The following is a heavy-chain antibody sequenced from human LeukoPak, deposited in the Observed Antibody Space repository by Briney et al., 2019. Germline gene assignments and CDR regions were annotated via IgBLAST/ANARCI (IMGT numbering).Heavy chain of an antibody. CDR1: GFTFSSYG. D-gene: IGHD5-24*01. V-gene: IGHV3-30*18. J-gene: IGHJ4*02. Sequence: PGGSLRLSCAASGFTFSSYGMHWVRQAPGKGLEWVAVISYDGTNKYYADSVKGRFTISRDNSKNTLYLQMNNLRAEDTAVYYCAKDRRDGYNLYYFDYWGQGTLVTASS. CDR3: AKDRRDGYNLYYFDY. CDR2: ISYDGTNK.